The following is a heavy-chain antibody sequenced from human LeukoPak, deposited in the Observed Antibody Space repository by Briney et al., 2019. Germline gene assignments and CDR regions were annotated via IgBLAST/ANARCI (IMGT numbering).Heavy chain of an antibody. D-gene: IGHD2-2*01. Sequence: GGSLRLSCAASGFTFSSYWMHWVRQAPGKGLVWVSRINSDGSSTSYADSVKGRFTISRDNAKNTLYLQMNSLRAEDTAVYYCAKVMADIVVVPAAMLYYYYYMDVWGKGTTVTVSS. CDR3: AKVMADIVVVPAAMLYYYYYMDV. J-gene: IGHJ6*03. V-gene: IGHV3-74*01. CDR1: GFTFSSYW. CDR2: INSDGSST.